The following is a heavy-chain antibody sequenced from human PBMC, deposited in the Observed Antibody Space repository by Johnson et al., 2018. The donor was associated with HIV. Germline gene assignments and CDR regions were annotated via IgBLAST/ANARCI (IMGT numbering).Heavy chain of an antibody. CDR3: AKEFSVGVSMTFDI. Sequence: VQLVESGGGLVQPGRSLRLSCAASGFTFDDYDMHWVRQAPGKGLEWVSGISWNSGNIGYADSVKGRFTISSDNAKNSLYLQMNSLRAEDTALYYCAKEFSVGVSMTFDIWGQGTMVTVSS. CDR1: GFTFDDYD. D-gene: IGHD3-10*01. J-gene: IGHJ3*02. CDR2: ISWNSGNI. V-gene: IGHV3-9*01.